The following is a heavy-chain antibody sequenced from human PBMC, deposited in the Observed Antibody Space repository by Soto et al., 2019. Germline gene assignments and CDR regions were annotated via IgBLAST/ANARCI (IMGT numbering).Heavy chain of an antibody. V-gene: IGHV1-18*01. CDR3: ATTQTEAGTTWFDT. CDR2: ISAYNGNT. J-gene: IGHJ5*02. CDR1: GYTFTSYG. Sequence: SVKVSCKASGYTFTSYGISWVRQAPGQGLEWMGWISAYNGNTNYAQKLQGRVTMTTDTSTSTAYMELRSLRSDDTAMYHCATTQTEAGTTWFDTWGQGTLVTVSA. D-gene: IGHD6-13*01.